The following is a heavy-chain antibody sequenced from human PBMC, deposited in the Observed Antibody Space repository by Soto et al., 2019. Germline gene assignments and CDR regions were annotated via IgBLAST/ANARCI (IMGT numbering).Heavy chain of an antibody. Sequence: QVQLVESGGGVVQPGRSLRLSCAASGFTFSSYAMHWVRQAPGKGLEWVAVISYDGSNKYYADSVKGRFTISRDNSKNTLYLQMNSLRAEDTAVYYCARDQLGGVVAATQPRGPFDYWGQGTLVTVSS. V-gene: IGHV3-30-3*01. J-gene: IGHJ4*02. CDR1: GFTFSSYA. CDR2: ISYDGSNK. D-gene: IGHD2-15*01. CDR3: ARDQLGGVVAATQPRGPFDY.